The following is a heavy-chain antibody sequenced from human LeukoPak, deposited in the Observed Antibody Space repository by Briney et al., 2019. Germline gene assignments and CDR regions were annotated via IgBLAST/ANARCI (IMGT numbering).Heavy chain of an antibody. CDR1: GFTFSSYT. D-gene: IGHD4-17*01. Sequence: PGGSLRLSCAASGFTFSSYTMHWVRQSPVKGLEWVAVISYDATYTYYSDSVKGRFTNSRDNSQKTLYLQMDNPTPDDTAVYYCARGTAVTALFDYWGQGTLVTVSS. V-gene: IGHV3-30*14. CDR3: ARGTAVTALFDY. J-gene: IGHJ4*02. CDR2: ISYDATYT.